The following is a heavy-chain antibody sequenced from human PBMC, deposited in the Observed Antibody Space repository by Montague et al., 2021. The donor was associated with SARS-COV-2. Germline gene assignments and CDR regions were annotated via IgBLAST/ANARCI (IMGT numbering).Heavy chain of an antibody. CDR3: AKASSSGFGESDC. D-gene: IGHD3-10*01. J-gene: IGHJ4*02. V-gene: IGHV3-23*01. CDR2: ITGSGAST. Sequence: SLSLSLSASGFTFSSYAMSWVRQAPGKGLEWVSGITGSGASTYYADSVKGRFTISRDNSKNTLYLQMSSLRAEDTAVYYCAKASSSGFGESDCWGQGTLVTVSS. CDR1: GFTFSSYA.